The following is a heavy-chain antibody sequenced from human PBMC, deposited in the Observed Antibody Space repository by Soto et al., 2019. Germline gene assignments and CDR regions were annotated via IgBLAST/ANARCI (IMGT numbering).Heavy chain of an antibody. J-gene: IGHJ5*02. D-gene: IGHD4-17*01. V-gene: IGHV3-21*01. CDR1: GFTFSSYN. Sequence: VQLVESGGGLVKPGGSRRLSCAASGFTFSSYNMNWVRQAPGKGLEWVSSISSSSSYIYYADSVKGRFTISTDNAKNSLYLQMNSLRAEDTAVFYCARRGYGDYPNWFDPWGQGTLVTVSS. CDR3: ARRGYGDYPNWFDP. CDR2: ISSSSSYI.